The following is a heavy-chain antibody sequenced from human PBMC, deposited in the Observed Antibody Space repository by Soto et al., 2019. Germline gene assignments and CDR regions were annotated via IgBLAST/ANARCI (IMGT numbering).Heavy chain of an antibody. V-gene: IGHV4-4*02. D-gene: IGHD3-3*01. CDR1: SGSISSSNW. Sequence: PSETLSLTCAVSSGSISSSNWWSWVRQPPGKGLEWIGEIYHSGSTNYNPSLKSRVTISVDKSKNQFSLKLSSVTAADTAVYYCARAELRFLEWLLPRHYYMDVWGKGTTVTVSS. J-gene: IGHJ6*03. CDR3: ARAELRFLEWLLPRHYYMDV. CDR2: IYHSGST.